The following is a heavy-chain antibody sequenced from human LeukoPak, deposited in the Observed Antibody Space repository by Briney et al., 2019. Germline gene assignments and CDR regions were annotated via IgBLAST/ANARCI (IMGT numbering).Heavy chain of an antibody. J-gene: IGHJ4*02. D-gene: IGHD3-3*01. V-gene: IGHV4-34*01. CDR2: INHSGST. Sequence: SETLSLTCAVYGGSFSGYYWSWIRQPPGKGLEWIGEINHSGSTNYNPSLKSRVTISVDTSKNQFSLKLSSVTAADTAVYYCARAPYDFWSGYYAYYFDYWGQGTLVTVSS. CDR1: GGSFSGYY. CDR3: ARAPYDFWSGYYAYYFDY.